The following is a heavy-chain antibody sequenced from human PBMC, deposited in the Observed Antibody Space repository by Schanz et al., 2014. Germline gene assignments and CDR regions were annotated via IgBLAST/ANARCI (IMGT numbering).Heavy chain of an antibody. V-gene: IGHV4-4*02. CDR2: IFPSGST. D-gene: IGHD2-15*01. CDR3: AKNAAYCLEY. CDR1: GFSISNYTW. Sequence: QVQLQESGPGLGKLSGTLSLTCGVSGFSISNYTWWSWVRQPPGKGLEWIGEIFPSGSTNYNPSLKSRVTMSMDKSKNQFSLKVTSVTAADTAVYYCAKNAAYCLEYWGQGTLVTVSS. J-gene: IGHJ4*02.